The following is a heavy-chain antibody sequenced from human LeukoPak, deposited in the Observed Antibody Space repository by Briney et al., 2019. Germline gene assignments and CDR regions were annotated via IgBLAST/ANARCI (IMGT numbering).Heavy chain of an antibody. CDR3: ARDGRGGRGYFYYYMDV. V-gene: IGHV3-33*01. J-gene: IGHJ6*03. CDR2: IWYDGSNK. Sequence: PGRSLRLSCAASGFAFGSYGLHWVRQAPGKGLEWVAIIWYDGSNKHYADSVKGRSTISRDNSKNTLYLQMNSLRVEDTAVYYCARDGRGGRGYFYYYMDVWGKGTPVTVSS. CDR1: GFAFGSYG. D-gene: IGHD2-15*01.